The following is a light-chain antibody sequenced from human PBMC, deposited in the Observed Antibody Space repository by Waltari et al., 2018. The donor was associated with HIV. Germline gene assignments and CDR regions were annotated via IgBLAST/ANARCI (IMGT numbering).Light chain of an antibody. Sequence: SYELTQPPSVSVSPGQTASITCSGDKLGDKYACWYQQKPGQSPVLVIYEDSKRPSGIPERFSGSNSWNTATLTISGTQAMDEADYYCQAWDSSTAGVFVGGTKLTVL. CDR1: KLGDKY. J-gene: IGLJ2*01. CDR3: QAWDSSTAGV. CDR2: EDS. V-gene: IGLV3-1*01.